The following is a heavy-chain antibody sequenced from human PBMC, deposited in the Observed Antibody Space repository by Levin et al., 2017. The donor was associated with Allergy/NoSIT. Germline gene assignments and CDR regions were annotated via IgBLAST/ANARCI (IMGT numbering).Heavy chain of an antibody. V-gene: IGHV3-23*01. D-gene: IGHD5-24*01. CDR2: ICDSDACA. CDR3: AKRCDGYLCLDS. J-gene: IGHJ5*01. CDR1: GFMFNNYV. Sequence: GESLKISCAASGFMFNNYVMTWVRQAPGKGLEWVAAICDSDACADYPDSVKGRFTVSRDNSKNTLYLQMSSLRVDDTALYYCAKRCDGYLCLDSWGQGTLVTVSS.